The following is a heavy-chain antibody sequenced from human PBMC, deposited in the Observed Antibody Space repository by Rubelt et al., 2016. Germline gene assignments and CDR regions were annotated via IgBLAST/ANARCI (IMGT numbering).Heavy chain of an antibody. CDR1: GYTFTGYY. Sequence: QVQLVQSGAEVKKPGASVKVSCKASGYTFTGYYMHWVRQAPGQGLEWMGWINPNRGGTNYAQKFQGSVTMTRDTSISTVYMEVSRVRSDDTAVYYCAREGPHYDFGSGYRERGFDPWGQGTLVTVSS. CDR2: INPNRGGT. J-gene: IGHJ5*02. V-gene: IGHV1-2*02. CDR3: AREGPHYDFGSGYRERGFDP. D-gene: IGHD3-3*01.